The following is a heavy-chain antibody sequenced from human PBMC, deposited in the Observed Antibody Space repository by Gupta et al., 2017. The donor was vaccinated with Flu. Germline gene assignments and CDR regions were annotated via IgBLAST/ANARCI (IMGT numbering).Heavy chain of an antibody. Sequence: EVQRVESGGGLVTPGGSLRLSCAASGFTFSSSIMNWVRQAPGKGLEWVSSISSSSSYIYYADSVKGRFTISRDNAKNSLYLQMNSLRAEDTAVYYCARYYDSSGYYYYYYYYGMDVWGQGTTVTVSS. J-gene: IGHJ6*02. CDR3: ARYYDSSGYYYYYYYYGMDV. D-gene: IGHD3-22*01. CDR1: GFTFSSSI. V-gene: IGHV3-21*01. CDR2: ISSSSSYI.